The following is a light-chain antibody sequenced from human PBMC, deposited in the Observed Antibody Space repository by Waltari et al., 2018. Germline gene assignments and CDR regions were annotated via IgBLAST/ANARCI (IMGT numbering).Light chain of an antibody. CDR3: QHYDSSPPRYT. CDR1: QSVSSTSS. V-gene: IGKV3-20*01. Sequence: IVLTQSPGTLSLSPGERATLSCRASQSVSSTSSLAWYQQKVGQAPSLLIFNAYTRAAGIPDRFSGGGSGTDFTLTISKLEPEDFAVYYCQHYDSSPPRYTFGQGTKLEIK. CDR2: NAY. J-gene: IGKJ2*01.